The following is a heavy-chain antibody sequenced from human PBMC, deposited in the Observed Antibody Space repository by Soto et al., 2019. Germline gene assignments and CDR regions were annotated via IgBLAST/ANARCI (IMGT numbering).Heavy chain of an antibody. D-gene: IGHD2-15*01. Sequence: PSETLSLTCTVSGGSISSYYWSWIRQPPGKGLEWIGYIYYSGSTNYNPSLKSRVTISVDTSKNQFSLKLSSVTAADTAVYYCARVYGGYLDYWGQGTLVTAPQ. J-gene: IGHJ4*02. CDR3: ARVYGGYLDY. CDR2: IYYSGST. V-gene: IGHV4-59*01. CDR1: GGSISSYY.